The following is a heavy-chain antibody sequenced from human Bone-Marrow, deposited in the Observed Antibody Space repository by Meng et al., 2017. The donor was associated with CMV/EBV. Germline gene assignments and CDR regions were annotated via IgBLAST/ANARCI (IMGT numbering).Heavy chain of an antibody. Sequence: GESLKISCAASGLTFSSYAMSWVRQAPGKGLEWVAVISYDGSNKYYADSVKGRFTISRDNSKNTLYLQMNSLRAEDTAVYYCARASGMDVWGQGTTVTVSS. J-gene: IGHJ6*02. CDR1: GLTFSSYA. CDR2: ISYDGSNK. V-gene: IGHV3-30*04. CDR3: ARASGMDV.